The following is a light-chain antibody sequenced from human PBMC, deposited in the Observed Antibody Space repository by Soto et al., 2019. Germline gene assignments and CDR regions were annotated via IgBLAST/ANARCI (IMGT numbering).Light chain of an antibody. CDR2: ASS. CDR3: QQYNSYPHT. J-gene: IGKJ4*01. V-gene: IGKV1-16*01. Sequence: DIPMTQSPSSLSASVGDRVTITCRASQVISNYLAWFQQKPGKAPKSLIYASSNLQSGVPSRFSGSGSGTDFTLTISSLQPEDFATYYCQQYNSYPHTFGGGTKVEIK. CDR1: QVISNY.